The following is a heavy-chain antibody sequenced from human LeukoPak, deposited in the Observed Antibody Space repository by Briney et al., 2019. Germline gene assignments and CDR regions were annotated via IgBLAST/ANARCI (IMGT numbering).Heavy chain of an antibody. V-gene: IGHV3-23*01. J-gene: IGHJ4*02. CDR1: GFTFNNYA. D-gene: IGHD5-18*01. CDR2: ISGSGGST. Sequence: PGGSLRLSCAASGFTFNNYAMSWVRQAPGKGLEWVSSISGSGGSTYYADSVKGRFTISRDNSKNTLYLQMNSLRAEDTAVYYCAEESGYSYGNYFDYWGQGTLVTVSS. CDR3: AEESGYSYGNYFDY.